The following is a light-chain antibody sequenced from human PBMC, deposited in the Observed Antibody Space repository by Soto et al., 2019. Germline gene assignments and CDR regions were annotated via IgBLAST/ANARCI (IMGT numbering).Light chain of an antibody. V-gene: IGKV3-11*01. CDR3: QQRNYWKVT. CDR1: QSVSSD. Sequence: EIVMTQYAANRSLSPGERATLSCRASQSVSSDLAWYHQKPGQAPRLLIYGASSRATGIPARFSGSGSGTDFTITISSLEPEDFAIYDCQQRNYWKVTFGQGTRLEIK. J-gene: IGKJ5*01. CDR2: GAS.